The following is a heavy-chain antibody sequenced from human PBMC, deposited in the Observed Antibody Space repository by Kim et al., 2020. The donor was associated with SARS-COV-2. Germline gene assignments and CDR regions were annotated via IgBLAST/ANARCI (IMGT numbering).Heavy chain of an antibody. J-gene: IGHJ6*02. V-gene: IGHV3-21*01. CDR3: ARDLSIAVAEAYGMDV. D-gene: IGHD6-19*01. Sequence: SGKGRLTISRDNAKNSLYLQMNSPGAEDTAVYYCARDLSIAVAEAYGMDVWGQGTTVTVSS.